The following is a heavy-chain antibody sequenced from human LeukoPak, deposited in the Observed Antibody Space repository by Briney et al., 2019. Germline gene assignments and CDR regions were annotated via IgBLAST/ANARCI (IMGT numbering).Heavy chain of an antibody. Sequence: GGSLRLSCAASGFTFSSYAMTWIRQAPGKGLEWVSTIAGSGDDTFYADSVKGRFSISRDNSQNTLYLQMNSLRDEDTAVYYCAKDRSGSRRWGQGTLVTVSS. J-gene: IGHJ4*02. CDR1: GFTFSSYA. V-gene: IGHV3-23*01. CDR3: AKDRSGSRR. CDR2: IAGSGDDT. D-gene: IGHD6-25*01.